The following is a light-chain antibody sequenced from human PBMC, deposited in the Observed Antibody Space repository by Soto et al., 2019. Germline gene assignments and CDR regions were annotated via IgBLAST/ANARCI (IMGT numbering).Light chain of an antibody. Sequence: IVLTQSPCTLSLSPGERASLSCMASQSVSSSYLAWYQQIPGQAPRLLINDASRRATGIPDRFSGSGSGTDFTLTISRLEPEDFAVYYCQQYGSSPPTFGQGTKV. CDR1: QSVSSSY. CDR2: DAS. CDR3: QQYGSSPPT. V-gene: IGKV3-20*01. J-gene: IGKJ1*01.